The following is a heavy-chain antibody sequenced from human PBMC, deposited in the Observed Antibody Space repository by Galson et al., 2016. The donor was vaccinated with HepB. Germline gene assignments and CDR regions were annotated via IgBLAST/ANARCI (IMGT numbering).Heavy chain of an antibody. D-gene: IGHD1-7*01. CDR2: INHRGST. Sequence: SETLSLTCAVYGGSFSNYYWSWIRQPPGKGLEWIGEINHRGSTNYNPSLESRVTVSVDTSKNQFSLRLSSVTAADTAVYYCERRTRYNWNYGSFYYGMDVWGQWTTVTVSS. CDR3: ERRTRYNWNYGSFYYGMDV. J-gene: IGHJ6*02. V-gene: IGHV4-34*01. CDR1: GGSFSNYY.